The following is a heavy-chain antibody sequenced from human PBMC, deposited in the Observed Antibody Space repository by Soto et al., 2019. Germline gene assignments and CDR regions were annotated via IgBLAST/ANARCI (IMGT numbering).Heavy chain of an antibody. D-gene: IGHD3-9*01. CDR2: INHSGST. Sequence: SETLSLTCAVYGGSFSGYYWSWIRQPPGKGLEWIEEINHSGSTNYNPSLKSRVTISVDTSKNQFSLKLSSVTAADTAVYYCARGSVLRYFDWLLSGLDYYGMDVWGQGTTVTVS. J-gene: IGHJ6*02. CDR1: GGSFSGYY. CDR3: ARGSVLRYFDWLLSGLDYYGMDV. V-gene: IGHV4-34*01.